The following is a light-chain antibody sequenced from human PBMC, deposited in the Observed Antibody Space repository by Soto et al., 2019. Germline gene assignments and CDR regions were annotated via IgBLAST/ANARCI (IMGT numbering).Light chain of an antibody. J-gene: IGKJ4*01. CDR3: LQYDTSPLT. V-gene: IGKV3-20*01. CDR1: QSISSRK. CDR2: GAS. Sequence: EIVLAQSPGTLSLPPGERGTLSCRASQSISSRKIAWFQQKPGQAPRLLMYGASSRGTGIPDRFSGGGSGTDFTLTFSRLEPEDFAVYYCLQYDTSPLTFGGGTKVEIK.